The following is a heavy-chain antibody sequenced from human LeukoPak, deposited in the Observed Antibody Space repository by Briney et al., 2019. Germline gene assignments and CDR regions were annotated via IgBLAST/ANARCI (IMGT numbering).Heavy chain of an antibody. D-gene: IGHD4-17*01. CDR1: GGSFSGYY. V-gene: IGHV4-34*01. CDR3: ARGQGSYGDYLD. Sequence: SETLSLTCAVYGGSFSGYYWSWSRQPPGKGLEWIGEINHSGSTNYNPSLKSRVTISVDTSKNQFSLKLSSVTAADTAVYYCARGQGSYGDYLDWGQGTLVTVSS. CDR2: INHSGST. J-gene: IGHJ1*01.